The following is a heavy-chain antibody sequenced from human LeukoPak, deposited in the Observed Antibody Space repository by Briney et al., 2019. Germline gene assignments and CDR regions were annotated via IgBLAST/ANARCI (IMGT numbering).Heavy chain of an antibody. CDR1: GGSFSGYY. CDR2: INHRGSP. Sequence: SETLSLTCAVYGGSFSGYYCSWVRQSPGKGLEWIGEINHRGSPNYNPSLKSRVTISVDTSKNQFSLKLSSVTAADTAIYYCARAVSGRFDYWGQGTLVTVSS. CDR3: ARAVSGRFDY. D-gene: IGHD6-19*01. J-gene: IGHJ4*02. V-gene: IGHV4-34*01.